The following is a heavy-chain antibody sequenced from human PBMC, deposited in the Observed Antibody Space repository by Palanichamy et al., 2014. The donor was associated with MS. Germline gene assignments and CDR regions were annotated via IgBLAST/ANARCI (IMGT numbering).Heavy chain of an antibody. D-gene: IGHD2-15*01. CDR2: IGGSGGST. Sequence: EVQLLESGGGLVQPGGSLRLSCAASGFTFSSSAMNWVRQAPGKGLEWVSAIGGSGGSTYYADSVKGRFTISRDNSENTLYLQMNSLRAEDTAVYYCAKDPGVVAVHYMDVWGEGTTVTVPS. V-gene: IGHV3-23*01. CDR1: GFTFSSSA. CDR3: AKDPGVVAVHYMDV. J-gene: IGHJ6*03.